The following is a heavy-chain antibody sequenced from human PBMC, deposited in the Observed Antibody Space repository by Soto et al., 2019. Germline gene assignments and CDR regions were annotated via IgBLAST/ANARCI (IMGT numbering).Heavy chain of an antibody. J-gene: IGHJ4*02. Sequence: EVQLVESGGGSVQPGRSLRLSCVASGVTFESYAMHWVRQVPGKGLEWVSGISWHSGSIGYEDSVKGRFTISRDNAQTSLYLEMNRLRVEDTVFYYCVKDIHEQWLVSHFEYWGQGALVTVSS. V-gene: IGHV3-9*01. CDR1: GVTFESYA. CDR3: VKDIHEQWLVSHFEY. D-gene: IGHD6-19*01. CDR2: ISWHSGSI.